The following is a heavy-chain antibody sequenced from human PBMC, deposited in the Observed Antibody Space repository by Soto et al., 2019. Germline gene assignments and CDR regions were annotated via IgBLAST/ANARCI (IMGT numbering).Heavy chain of an antibody. CDR3: ARGDPADLLSSPFDY. V-gene: IGHV3-33*01. Sequence: QVQLVESGGGVVQPGRSLRLSCAASGFTFSSYGMHWDRQAPGKGLEWVAVIWYDGSNKYYADSVKGRFTISRDNSKNTLYLQMNSLRAEDTAVYYCARGDPADLLSSPFDYWGQGTLVTVSS. J-gene: IGHJ4*02. CDR1: GFTFSSYG. D-gene: IGHD2-15*01. CDR2: IWYDGSNK.